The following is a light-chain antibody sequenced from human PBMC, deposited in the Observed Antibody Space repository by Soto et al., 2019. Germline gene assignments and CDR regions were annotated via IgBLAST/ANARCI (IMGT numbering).Light chain of an antibody. Sequence: DIQMTQSPSTLSASVGDRITITCRASHTITRLAWYQQKPGKAPKLLIFDSSRLPSGVTSRFSGSGSGTEFSLTVSSLQPDDFATYYCQLYTSDSRTFGQGTKVDIK. CDR3: QLYTSDSRT. CDR1: HTITR. J-gene: IGKJ1*01. CDR2: DSS. V-gene: IGKV1-5*01.